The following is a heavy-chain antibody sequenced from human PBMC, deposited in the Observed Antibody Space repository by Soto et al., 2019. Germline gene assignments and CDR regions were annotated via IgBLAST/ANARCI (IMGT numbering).Heavy chain of an antibody. Sequence: VGSLRLSCAASGFTFNIYGMHWVRQAPDKGLEWVALISYDGSNQYYADSVKGRFTISRDNSKNTLFLQMNSLRADDPAVYYCAKDQASGQGSFDSWGQGTLVTIAS. J-gene: IGHJ4*02. CDR1: GFTFNIYG. CDR3: AKDQASGQGSFDS. CDR2: ISYDGSNQ. V-gene: IGHV3-30*18.